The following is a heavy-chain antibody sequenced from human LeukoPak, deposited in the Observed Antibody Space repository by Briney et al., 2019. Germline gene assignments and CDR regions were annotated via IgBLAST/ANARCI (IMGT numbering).Heavy chain of an antibody. Sequence: SETLSLTCTVSGGSISSYYWSWIRQPAGKGLEWIGHFYTSGSTDYNPSLKSRVTMSVDTSKNQFSLKLSSVTAADTAVYYCARDKRVAVAGTYIYYYYMDVWGNGTTVTISS. V-gene: IGHV4-4*07. J-gene: IGHJ6*03. CDR1: GGSISSYY. D-gene: IGHD6-19*01. CDR3: ARDKRVAVAGTYIYYYYMDV. CDR2: FYTSGST.